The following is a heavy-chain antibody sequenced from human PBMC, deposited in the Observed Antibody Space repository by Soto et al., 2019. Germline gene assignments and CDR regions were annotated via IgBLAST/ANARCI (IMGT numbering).Heavy chain of an antibody. CDR3: AREVDSYGFLDY. Sequence: SETLSLTCTVSGGSISSGDYYWSWIRQPPGKGLEWIGYIYYSGSTYYNPSLKSRVTISVDTSKNQFSLKLSSVTAADTAVYYCAREVDSYGFLDYWGHGTLVTVSS. D-gene: IGHD5-18*01. V-gene: IGHV4-30-4*01. CDR2: IYYSGST. CDR1: GGSISSGDYY. J-gene: IGHJ4*01.